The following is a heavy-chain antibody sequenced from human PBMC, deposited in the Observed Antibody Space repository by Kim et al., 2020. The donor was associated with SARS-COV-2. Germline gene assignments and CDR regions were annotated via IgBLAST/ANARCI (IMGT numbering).Heavy chain of an antibody. D-gene: IGHD3-10*01. CDR1: GGFISSSPYY. J-gene: IGHJ4*02. CDR2: ISYTKFT. CDR3: ARPGYASGSYSLDS. V-gene: IGHV4-39*01. Sequence: SETLSLTCTVSGGFISSSPYYWGWIRQPPGKGLEWIASISYTKFTSYNPSLESRVTISVDTSKNQFSLKLYSVTAADTAVYYCARPGYASGSYSLDSWGQGTLVTVSS.